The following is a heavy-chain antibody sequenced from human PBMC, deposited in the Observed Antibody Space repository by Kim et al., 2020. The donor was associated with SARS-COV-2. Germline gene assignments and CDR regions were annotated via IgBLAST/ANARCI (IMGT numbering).Heavy chain of an antibody. V-gene: IGHV4-34*01. J-gene: IGHJ6*01. CDR3: ARASYCSGGSCYYYGMDV. CDR2: INHSGST. CDR1: GGSFSGYY. Sequence: SETLSLTCAVYGGSFSGYYWSWIRQPPGKGLEWIGEINHSGSTNYNPSLKSRVTISVDTSKNQFSLKLSSVTAADTAVYYCARASYCSGGSCYYYGMDV. D-gene: IGHD2-15*01.